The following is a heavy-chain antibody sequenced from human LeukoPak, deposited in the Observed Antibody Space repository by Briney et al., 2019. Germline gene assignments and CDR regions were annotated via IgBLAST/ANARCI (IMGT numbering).Heavy chain of an antibody. CDR2: IKEAGSEK. Sequence: GRSLRLSCAASGFTFSSYAMHWVRQAPGKGLEFMANIKEAGSEKYYVDSVKGRFTISRDNDENSVYLQMNNLRAEDKAVYYCARGGGMRSWYDFDYWGQGILVTVSS. V-gene: IGHV3-7*04. CDR3: ARGGGMRSWYDFDY. CDR1: GFTFSSYA. D-gene: IGHD6-13*01. J-gene: IGHJ4*02.